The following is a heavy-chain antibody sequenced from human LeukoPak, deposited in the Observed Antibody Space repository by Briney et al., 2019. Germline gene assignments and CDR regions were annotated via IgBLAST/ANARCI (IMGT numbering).Heavy chain of an antibody. V-gene: IGHV1-2*02. D-gene: IGHD6-19*01. J-gene: IGHJ6*03. CDR2: INPNSGGT. CDR1: GYTFTGYY. CDR3: AREAVAAYYYYYMDV. Sequence: ASVKVSCKASGYTFTGYYMHWVRQAPGQGLEWMGWINPNSGGTNYAQKFQGRVTMTRGTSISTAYMELSRLRSDDTAVYYCAREAVAAYYYYYMDVWGKGTTVTVSS.